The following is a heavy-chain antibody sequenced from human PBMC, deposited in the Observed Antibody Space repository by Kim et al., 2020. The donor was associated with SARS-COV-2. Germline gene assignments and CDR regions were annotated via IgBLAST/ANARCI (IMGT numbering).Heavy chain of an antibody. CDR2: IIPVFGTA. Sequence: SVKVSCKVSGGTFNNHALSWVRQAPGQGLEWVGEIIPVFGTANIAQRFQGRVTISADDSTGTSYVDLRSLRSEDTAVYFCARGKAPLPRGFDFWGQGTL. J-gene: IGHJ4*02. CDR3: ARGKAPLPRGFDF. CDR1: GGTFNNHA. V-gene: IGHV1-69*13. D-gene: IGHD6-13*01.